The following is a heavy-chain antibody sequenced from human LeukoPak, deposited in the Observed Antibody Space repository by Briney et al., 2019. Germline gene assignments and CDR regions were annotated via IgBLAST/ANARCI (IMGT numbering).Heavy chain of an antibody. Sequence: PSETLSLTCAVSGGSISSSNWWSWVRQPPGKGLEWIGEIYHSGSTNYNPSLKSRVTISVDKSKNQFSLKLSSVTAADTAVYYCARYQWLVPNWFDPWGQGTLVTVSS. CDR1: GGSISSSNW. J-gene: IGHJ5*02. D-gene: IGHD6-19*01. CDR3: ARYQWLVPNWFDP. CDR2: IYHSGST. V-gene: IGHV4-4*02.